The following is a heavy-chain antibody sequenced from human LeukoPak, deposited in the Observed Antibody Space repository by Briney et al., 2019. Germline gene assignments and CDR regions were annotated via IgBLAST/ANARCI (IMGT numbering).Heavy chain of an antibody. D-gene: IGHD3-10*01. V-gene: IGHV1-2*06. Sequence: ASVKVSCKASGHTFTGYYMHWVRRAPGQGLEWVGRINPNSGGTNYAQKFQGRVTMTRDTSISTGYMELSGLRSDDTAVYYCAKDGANKVRGVHYFYMDVWGKGTTVTVSS. CDR1: GHTFTGYY. J-gene: IGHJ6*03. CDR2: INPNSGGT. CDR3: AKDGANKVRGVHYFYMDV.